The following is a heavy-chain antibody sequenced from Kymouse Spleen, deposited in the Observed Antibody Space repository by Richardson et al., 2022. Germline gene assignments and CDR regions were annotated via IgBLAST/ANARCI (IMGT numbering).Heavy chain of an antibody. V-gene: IGHV3-33*01. J-gene: IGHJ4*02. CDR1: GFTFSSYG. CDR2: IWYDGSNK. D-gene: IGHD6-19*01. Sequence: QVQLVESGGGVVQPGRSLRLSCAASGFTFSSYGMHWVRQAPGKGLEWVAVIWYDGSNKYYADSVKGRFTISRDNSKNTLYLQMNSLRAEDTAVYYCAREYSSGCLFDYWGQGTLVTVSS. CDR3: AREYSSGCLFDY.